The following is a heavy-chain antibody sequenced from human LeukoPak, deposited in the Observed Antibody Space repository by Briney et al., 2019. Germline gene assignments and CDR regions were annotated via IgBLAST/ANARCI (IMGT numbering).Heavy chain of an antibody. V-gene: IGHV1-69*13. CDR1: GGTFSSYA. Sequence: SVKVSCKASGGTFSSYAISWVRQAPGQGLEWMGGIIPIFGTANYAQKFQGRVTITADESTSTAYMELSSLRSEDTAVYYCARPYGVVSGYYYYMDVWGKGTTVTVSS. CDR2: IIPIFGTA. J-gene: IGHJ6*03. D-gene: IGHD3-3*01. CDR3: ARPYGVVSGYYYYMDV.